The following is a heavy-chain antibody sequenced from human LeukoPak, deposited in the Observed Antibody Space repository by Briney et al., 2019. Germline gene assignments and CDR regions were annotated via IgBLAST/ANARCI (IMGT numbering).Heavy chain of an antibody. CDR2: ISYDGSNK. CDR3: AKDRGAAAGTSGGYYFDY. Sequence: GRSLRLSCAASGFTFSSYAMHWVRQAPGKGLEWVAVISYDGSNKYYADSVKGRFTISRDNSKNTLYLQMNSLRAEDTAVYYCAKDRGAAAGTSGGYYFDYWGQGTLVSVSS. J-gene: IGHJ4*02. CDR1: GFTFSSYA. D-gene: IGHD6-13*01. V-gene: IGHV3-30*04.